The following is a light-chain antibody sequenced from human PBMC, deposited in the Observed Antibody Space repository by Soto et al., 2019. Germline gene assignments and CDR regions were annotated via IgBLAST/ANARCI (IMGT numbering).Light chain of an antibody. CDR2: KAS. V-gene: IGKV1-5*03. Sequence: DIQMTQSPSTLSASVGDRVTITCRASQSISSWLAWYQQKPGKAPKLLIYKASRSESGVPSRFSGSGSGTEFTLTISSLQPVDFATYYCQQYNSYSRTCGQGTKVEIK. J-gene: IGKJ1*01. CDR1: QSISSW. CDR3: QQYNSYSRT.